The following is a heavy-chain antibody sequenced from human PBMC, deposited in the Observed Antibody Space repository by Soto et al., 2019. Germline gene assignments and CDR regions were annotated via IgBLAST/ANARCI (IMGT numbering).Heavy chain of an antibody. Sequence: GGSLRLSCGVSGFTVTSNGVSWVRQAPGKGLEWVSAISPNGQGIWYADSVKGRFTISRDISRNTVFLQMDSLRAEDTAVYYCAKDRRYPRDYFHYWGQGTLVTVSS. J-gene: IGHJ4*02. CDR3: AKDRRYPRDYFHY. CDR2: ISPNGQGI. CDR1: GFTVTSNG. D-gene: IGHD1-20*01. V-gene: IGHV3-23*01.